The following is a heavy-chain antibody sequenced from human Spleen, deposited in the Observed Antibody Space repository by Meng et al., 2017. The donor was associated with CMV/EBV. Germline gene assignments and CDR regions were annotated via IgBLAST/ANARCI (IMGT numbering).Heavy chain of an antibody. D-gene: IGHD2-15*01. V-gene: IGHV4-39*07. CDR2: IYYSGST. J-gene: IGHJ4*02. Sequence: SETLSLTCTVSGGSISSSRYYWGWFRQPPGKGLEWVGSIYYSGSTYYNPSLKSQVTMSVDTAKNQFSLKLNSVTAADTAVYYCARVFCSGGSCHGFDYWGQGTLVTVSS. CDR1: GGSISSSRYY. CDR3: ARVFCSGGSCHGFDY.